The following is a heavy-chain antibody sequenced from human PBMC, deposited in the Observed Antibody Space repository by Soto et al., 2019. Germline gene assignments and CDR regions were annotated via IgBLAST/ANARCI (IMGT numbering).Heavy chain of an antibody. CDR3: ARDQNGSGNYYTRYFDY. J-gene: IGHJ4*02. CDR2: IYRSGST. CDR1: GGSLNSRYW. V-gene: IGHV4-4*02. D-gene: IGHD3-10*01. Sequence: SETLSLTYAVSGGSLNSRYWWSWVRQSPGKGLEWIGEIYRSGSTNYNPSLKSRVTISVDKSKNQFSLNLSSVTAADTAVYYCARDQNGSGNYYTRYFDYWRQGTLVTFSS.